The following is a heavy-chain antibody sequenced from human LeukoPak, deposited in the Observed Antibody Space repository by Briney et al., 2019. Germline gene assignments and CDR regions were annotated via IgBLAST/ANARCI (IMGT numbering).Heavy chain of an antibody. Sequence: QPGASLRLSCAASGFIFSNHAMYWVRQAPGKGLEWVSAISGRSDNTYYADSVKGRFTLSRDSSKNTLYLQMNSLRADDTAVYYCAKWGDYDVLTGYYVSDFWGQGTLVTVSS. D-gene: IGHD3-9*01. J-gene: IGHJ4*02. CDR3: AKWGDYDVLTGYYVSDF. CDR2: ISGRSDNT. V-gene: IGHV3-23*01. CDR1: GFIFSNHA.